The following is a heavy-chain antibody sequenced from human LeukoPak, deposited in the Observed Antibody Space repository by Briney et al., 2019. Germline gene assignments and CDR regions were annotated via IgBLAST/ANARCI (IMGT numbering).Heavy chain of an antibody. Sequence: ASVKVSCKASGYTFTSYGISWVRQAPGQGLEWMGWISAYNGNTNYAQKLQGRVTMTTDTSTSTAYMELRSLRSDDTAVYYCARVHTVTTPFYYYYYYGMDVWGQGTTVTVSS. V-gene: IGHV1-18*01. CDR2: ISAYNGNT. CDR1: GYTFTSYG. J-gene: IGHJ6*02. D-gene: IGHD4-17*01. CDR3: ARVHTVTTPFYYYYYYGMDV.